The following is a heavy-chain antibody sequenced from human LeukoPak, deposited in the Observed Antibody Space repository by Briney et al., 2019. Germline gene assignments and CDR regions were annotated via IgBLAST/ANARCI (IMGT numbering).Heavy chain of an antibody. J-gene: IGHJ4*02. CDR3: TLYFYDSSGYPSFDY. Sequence: GGSLRLSCAVSGFTFSRHSMNWVRQAPGKGLEWVSYISSSGSTIYYADSVKGRFTISRDNAKNSLYLQMNSLRDEDTAVYYCTLYFYDSSGYPSFDYWGQGILVTVSS. D-gene: IGHD3-22*01. V-gene: IGHV3-48*02. CDR1: GFTFSRHS. CDR2: ISSSGSTI.